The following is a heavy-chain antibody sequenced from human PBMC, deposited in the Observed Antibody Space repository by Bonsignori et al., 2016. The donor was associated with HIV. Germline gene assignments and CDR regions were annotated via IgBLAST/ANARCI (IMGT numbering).Heavy chain of an antibody. J-gene: IGHJ3*01. D-gene: IGHD2-8*01. Sequence: SETLSLTCTVPGGSITNYYWSWIRQPPGKGLEWIGYIYHSGNSNVNPSLKSRVAMSVDTSKDQFSLKLTSVTAADAAVYYCARDKNGAFDVWGQGTMVTVSS. CDR1: GGSITNYY. V-gene: IGHV4-59*13. CDR2: IYHSGNS. CDR3: ARDKNGAFDV.